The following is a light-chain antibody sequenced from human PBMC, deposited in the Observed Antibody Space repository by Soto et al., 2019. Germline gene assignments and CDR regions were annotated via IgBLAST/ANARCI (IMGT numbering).Light chain of an antibody. Sequence: AIRMTQSPSSLSASTGDRVTITCRASQGISSSLAWYQQKPGKAPKLLIYAASTLQSGVPSRFSGSGSGTDFTLTISCLQSEDFATYYCQQYYSYLRTFGQGTKVEIK. J-gene: IGKJ1*01. CDR1: QGISSS. CDR3: QQYYSYLRT. CDR2: AAS. V-gene: IGKV1-8*01.